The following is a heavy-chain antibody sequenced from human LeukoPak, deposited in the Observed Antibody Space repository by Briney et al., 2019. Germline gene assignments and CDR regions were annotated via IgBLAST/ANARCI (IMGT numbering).Heavy chain of an antibody. Sequence: GGSLRLSCAASGFTFSSYAMQWVRQAPGKGLEWVALISYDGNNKYYADSVKGRFTISRDNSKNTLYLQMNSLGVEDTAVYYCVRTWGSGYSAPPGDWGQGSLVTVSS. V-gene: IGHV3-30-3*01. J-gene: IGHJ4*02. CDR3: VRTWGSGYSAPPGD. D-gene: IGHD6-13*01. CDR2: ISYDGNNK. CDR1: GFTFSSYA.